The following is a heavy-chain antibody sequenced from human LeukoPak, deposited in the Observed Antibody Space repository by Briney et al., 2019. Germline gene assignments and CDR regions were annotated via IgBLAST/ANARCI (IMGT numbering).Heavy chain of an antibody. CDR3: ARLGPPFKGDYYGMDV. CDR2: IIPIFGTA. Sequence: GASVKVSCKASGGTFSSYAISWVRQAPGQGLEWLGGIIPIFGTANYAQKFQGRVTITADESTSTAYMGLSSLRSEDTAVYYCARLGPPFKGDYYGMDVWGQGTTVTVSS. J-gene: IGHJ6*02. V-gene: IGHV1-69*01. CDR1: GGTFSSYA. D-gene: IGHD1-14*01.